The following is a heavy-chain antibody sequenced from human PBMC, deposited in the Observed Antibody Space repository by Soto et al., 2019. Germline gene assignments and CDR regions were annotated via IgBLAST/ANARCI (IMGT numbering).Heavy chain of an antibody. CDR3: ARGRPRSQEPRGYYYYMDV. CDR1: GDSVTSHY. D-gene: IGHD1-1*01. V-gene: IGHV4-59*02. J-gene: IGHJ6*03. CDR2: MHYTGFS. Sequence: SETLSLTCSFSGDSVTSHYLTWIRQSPEKGLEWIGYMHYTGFSHYNPSLKSRLTISVDRSKNQFSLKLSSVTAADTAVYYCARGRPRSQEPRGYYYYMDVWGKGTTVTVSS.